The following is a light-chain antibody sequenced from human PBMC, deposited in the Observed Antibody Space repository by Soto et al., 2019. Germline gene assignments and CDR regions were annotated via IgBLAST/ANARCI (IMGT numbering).Light chain of an antibody. CDR2: GTS. CDR3: QQYRSWT. Sequence: EIVLTQSPGTLSVSPGERATLSCRASQTINSDSLAWYQQKPGQAPSLLIFGTSSRATGIPDRFSGSGSGTDFTLTISRLEPEDSAIYYCQQYRSWTFGQGTKVDIK. J-gene: IGKJ1*01. V-gene: IGKV3-20*01. CDR1: QTINSDS.